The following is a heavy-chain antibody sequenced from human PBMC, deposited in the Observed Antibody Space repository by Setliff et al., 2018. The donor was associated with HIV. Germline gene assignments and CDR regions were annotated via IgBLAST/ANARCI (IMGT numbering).Heavy chain of an antibody. V-gene: IGHV4-34*01. J-gene: IGHJ4*02. CDR1: GGSFSGYY. Sequence: PSETLSLTCAVDGGSFSGYYWSWIRQPPGKGLEWIGEINHSGSTNYNPSLKSRVTISVDTPKNQFSLKLTSVTAADTAVYYWARGRLYGVVDYWGQGTLVTVSS. CDR2: INHSGST. D-gene: IGHD3-10*01. CDR3: ARGRLYGVVDY.